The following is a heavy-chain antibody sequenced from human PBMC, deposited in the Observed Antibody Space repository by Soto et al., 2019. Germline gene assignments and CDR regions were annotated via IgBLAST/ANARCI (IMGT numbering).Heavy chain of an antibody. Sequence: SETLSLTCAVYGGSFSGYYWSWIRQPPGKGLEWIGEINHSGSTNYNPSLKSRVTISVDTSKNQFSLKLSSVTAADTAVYYCARRYYDFWSGYYRYWGQGTLVTVSS. J-gene: IGHJ4*02. CDR1: GGSFSGYY. CDR3: ARRYYDFWSGYYRY. V-gene: IGHV4-34*01. D-gene: IGHD3-3*01. CDR2: INHSGST.